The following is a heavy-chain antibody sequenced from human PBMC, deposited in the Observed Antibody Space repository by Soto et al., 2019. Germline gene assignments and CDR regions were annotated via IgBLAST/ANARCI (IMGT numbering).Heavy chain of an antibody. CDR2: IYSGGST. J-gene: IGHJ4*02. V-gene: IGHV3-53*01. D-gene: IGHD6-13*01. CDR3: ARAGVAAAEYFFDS. CDR1: GFTVSSNY. Sequence: GGSLSLSCAASGFTVSSNYMSWVRQAPGKGLEWVSVIYSGGSTYYADSVKGRFTISRDNSKNTLYLQMNSLRAEDTSVYYCARAGVAAAEYFFDSWGQGNLVTVSS.